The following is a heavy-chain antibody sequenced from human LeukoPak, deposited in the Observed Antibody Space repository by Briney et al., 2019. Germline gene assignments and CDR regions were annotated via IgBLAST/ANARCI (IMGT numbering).Heavy chain of an antibody. V-gene: IGHV3-30-3*01. CDR2: ISHDGNNK. D-gene: IGHD2-2*01. CDR3: ARDLSKMHCSSSGCDYYYYGMDV. J-gene: IGHJ6*02. Sequence: GGSLRLSCAASAFSYNDYAMHWVRQAPGKGLEWVTVISHDGNNKYYADSVKGRFTISRDNSKKTLYLQMNSLRAEDTAVYYCARDLSKMHCSSSGCDYYYYGMDVWGQGTTVTVSS. CDR1: AFSYNDYA.